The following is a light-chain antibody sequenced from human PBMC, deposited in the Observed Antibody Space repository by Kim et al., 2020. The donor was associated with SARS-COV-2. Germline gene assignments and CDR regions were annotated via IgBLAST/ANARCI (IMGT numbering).Light chain of an antibody. CDR2: GKN. CDR1: SLRRYY. CDR3: NSRDSGGNHL. Sequence: VALGQTVRITCQGDSLRRYYASWYQQKPGQAPVLVMYGKNYRPSGIPDRFSGSRSGNTRSLTIIGAQAEDEADYYCNSRDSGGNHLFGGRTQLTVL. V-gene: IGLV3-19*01. J-gene: IGLJ2*01.